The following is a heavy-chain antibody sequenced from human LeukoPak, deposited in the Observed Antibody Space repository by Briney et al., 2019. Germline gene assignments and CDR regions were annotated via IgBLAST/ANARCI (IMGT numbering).Heavy chain of an antibody. J-gene: IGHJ6*02. V-gene: IGHV1-69*13. CDR1: GGTFSSYA. Sequence: ASVKVSCKASGGTFSSYAISWVRQAPGQGLEWMGGIIPIFGTANYAQKFQGRVTITADESTSTAYMELSSLRSEDTAVYYCARGPYYDFWSGQPTDYGMDVWGQGTTVTVSS. CDR3: ARGPYYDFWSGQPTDYGMDV. D-gene: IGHD3-3*01. CDR2: IIPIFGTA.